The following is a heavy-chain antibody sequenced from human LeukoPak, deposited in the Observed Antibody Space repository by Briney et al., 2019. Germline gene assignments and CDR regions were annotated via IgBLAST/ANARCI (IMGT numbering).Heavy chain of an antibody. V-gene: IGHV4-34*01. CDR3: ARQTGGSWLEFDY. J-gene: IGHJ4*02. Sequence: SETLSLTCAVYGGSFSGYYWSWIRQPPGKGLEWIGEINHSGSTNYNPSLKSRVTISVDTSKNQFSLKLSSVTAADTAVYYCARQTGGSWLEFDYWGQGTLVTVSS. CDR1: GGSFSGYY. CDR2: INHSGST. D-gene: IGHD6-13*01.